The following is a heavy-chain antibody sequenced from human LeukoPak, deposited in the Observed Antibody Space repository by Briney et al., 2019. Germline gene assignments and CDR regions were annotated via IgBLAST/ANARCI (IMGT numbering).Heavy chain of an antibody. D-gene: IGHD6-19*01. Sequence: SETLSLTCTVSGGSISSSSYYWGWIRQPPGKGLEWIGSIYYSGSTYYNPSLKSRVTISVDTSKNQFSLKLSSVTAADTAVYYCARGSRIAVAGTQYFQHWGQGTLVTVSS. CDR1: GGSISSSSYY. CDR2: IYYSGST. V-gene: IGHV4-39*01. J-gene: IGHJ1*01. CDR3: ARGSRIAVAGTQYFQH.